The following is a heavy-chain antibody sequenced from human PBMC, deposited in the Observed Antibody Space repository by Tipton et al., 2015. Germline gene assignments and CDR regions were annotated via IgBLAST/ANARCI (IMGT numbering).Heavy chain of an antibody. Sequence: LRLSCTVSGDSISTYCWTWIRQPAGKGLEWIGRIFTSGNTNYNPSLKSRVTISVDTSKNQFSLKLSSVTAADTAVYYCAGRDVQAIDVWGQGTTVTVSS. D-gene: IGHD1-1*01. CDR3: AGRDVQAIDV. V-gene: IGHV4-4*07. CDR2: IFTSGNT. J-gene: IGHJ6*02. CDR1: GDSISTYC.